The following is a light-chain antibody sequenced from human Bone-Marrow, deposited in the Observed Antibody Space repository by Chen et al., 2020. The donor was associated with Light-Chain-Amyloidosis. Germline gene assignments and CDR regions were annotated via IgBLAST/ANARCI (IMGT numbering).Light chain of an antibody. Sequence: EIVLTQSPATLSLSPGVRATLSCRASQSVRSYLAWYQQKPGQAPRLLIYDASNRATGIPARFSGSGSGTDFTLTISSLEPEDFAVYYCQQRSNWYTFGQGTKLEIK. CDR3: QQRSNWYT. V-gene: IGKV3-11*01. CDR1: QSVRSY. CDR2: DAS. J-gene: IGKJ2*01.